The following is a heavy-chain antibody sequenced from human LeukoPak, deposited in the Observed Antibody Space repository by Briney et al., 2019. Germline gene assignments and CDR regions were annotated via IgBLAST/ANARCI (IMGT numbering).Heavy chain of an antibody. Sequence: SETLSLTCTVSGGSISSGGYYWSWIRQHPGKGLEWIGYICYSGSTYYNPSLKSRVTISVDTSKNQFSLKLSSVTAADTAVYYCASVLEYSSSSFYYGMDVWGQGTTVTVSS. D-gene: IGHD6-6*01. CDR3: ASVLEYSSSSFYYGMDV. V-gene: IGHV4-31*03. J-gene: IGHJ6*02. CDR2: ICYSGST. CDR1: GGSISSGGYY.